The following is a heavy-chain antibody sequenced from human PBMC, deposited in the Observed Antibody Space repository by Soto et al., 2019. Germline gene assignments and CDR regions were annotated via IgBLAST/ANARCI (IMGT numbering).Heavy chain of an antibody. J-gene: IGHJ4*02. CDR3: AAEGYDSSGYKP. V-gene: IGHV1-58*01. D-gene: IGHD3-22*01. Sequence: SVKVSCKASGFTFTSSAVQWVRQARGQRLGWIGWIVVGSGNTNYAQKFQERVTITRDMSTSTAYMELSSLRSEDTAVYYCAAEGYDSSGYKPWGQGTLVTVSS. CDR1: GFTFTSSA. CDR2: IVVGSGNT.